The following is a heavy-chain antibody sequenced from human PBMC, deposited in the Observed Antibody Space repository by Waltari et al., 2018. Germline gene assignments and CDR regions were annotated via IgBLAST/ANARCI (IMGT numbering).Heavy chain of an antibody. J-gene: IGHJ6*03. CDR1: GFTVSSNY. V-gene: IGHV3-53*01. CDR3: ARSLWELPTYYYYYYMDV. Sequence: VQLVESGGGVVQPGGSLRLSCAASGFTVSSNYMSWVRQAPGKGLEWVSVIYSGGSTYYADSVKGRFTISRDNSKNTLYLQMNSLRAEDTAVYYCARSLWELPTYYYYYYMDVWGKGTTVTVSS. CDR2: IYSGGST. D-gene: IGHD1-26*01.